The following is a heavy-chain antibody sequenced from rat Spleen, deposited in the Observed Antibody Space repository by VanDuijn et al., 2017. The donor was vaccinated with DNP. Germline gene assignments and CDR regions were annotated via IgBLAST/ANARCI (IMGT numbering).Heavy chain of an antibody. Sequence: EVHLVESGGGLVQPGRSLKLSCAASGFTFSDYNMAWVRQAPKKGLEWVASITSSGGSTYYPDSVKGRFTLSRDNAKSTLFLQMNSLRSEDTATYYCARHRYPFYYFDYWGQGVMVTVSS. D-gene: IGHD1-4*01. J-gene: IGHJ2*01. V-gene: IGHV5-22*01. CDR1: GFTFSDYN. CDR2: ITSSGGST. CDR3: ARHRYPFYYFDY.